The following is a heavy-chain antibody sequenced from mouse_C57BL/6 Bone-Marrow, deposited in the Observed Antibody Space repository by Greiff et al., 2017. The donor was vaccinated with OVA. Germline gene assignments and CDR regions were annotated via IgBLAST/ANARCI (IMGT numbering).Heavy chain of an antibody. CDR1: GYPFPNYL. CDR3: ARGIYYGAMDD. V-gene: IGHV1-54*01. J-gene: IGHJ4*01. D-gene: IGHD2-1*01. CDR2: INPGSGGT. Sequence: QVQLKQSGAELVRPGTSVKVSCKASGYPFPNYLIEWVKQRPGQGLEWIGVINPGSGGTNYNEKFKGKATLTADKSSSTAYMQLSSLTSEDSAVYFCARGIYYGAMDDWGQGTSVTVAS.